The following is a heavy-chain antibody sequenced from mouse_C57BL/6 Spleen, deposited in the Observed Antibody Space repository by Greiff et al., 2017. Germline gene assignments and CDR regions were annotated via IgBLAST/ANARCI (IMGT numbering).Heavy chain of an antibody. V-gene: IGHV7-3*01. Sequence: EVQGVESGGGLVQPGGSLSLSCAASGFTFTDYYMSWVRQPPGKALEWLGFIRNKANGYTTEYSASVKGRFTISRDNSQSILYLQMNALRAEDSATYYCARYYYGSSYWYFDVWGTGTTVTGSS. D-gene: IGHD1-1*01. J-gene: IGHJ1*03. CDR1: GFTFTDYY. CDR3: ARYYYGSSYWYFDV. CDR2: IRNKANGYTT.